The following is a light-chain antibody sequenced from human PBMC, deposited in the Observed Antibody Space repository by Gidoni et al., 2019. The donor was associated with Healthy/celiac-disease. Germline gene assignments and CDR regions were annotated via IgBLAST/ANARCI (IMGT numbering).Light chain of an antibody. CDR3: QAWDSSTAGVV. V-gene: IGLV3-1*01. CDR2: QDS. CDR1: KLGDKY. Sequence: SYELTQPPSASVSPGQTASITRSGDKLGDKYACWYQQKPGQSPVLVIYQDSKRPSGIPERFSGSNSGNTATLTISGTQAMDEADYYCQAWDSSTAGVVFGGGTKLTVL. J-gene: IGLJ2*01.